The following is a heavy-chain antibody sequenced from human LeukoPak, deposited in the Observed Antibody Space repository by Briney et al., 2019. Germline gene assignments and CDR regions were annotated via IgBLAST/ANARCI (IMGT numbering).Heavy chain of an antibody. D-gene: IGHD3-10*01. J-gene: IGHJ4*02. V-gene: IGHV1-46*01. Sequence: GASVKVSCKAPGYTFTSYYMHWVRQAPGQGLEWMGRIIPIPGMANYAQKFQGRVTITADSSTSTAYMEVSSLRSEDTAVYYCARAVVVARGLMAYFDYWGQGTLVTVSS. CDR1: GYTFTSYY. CDR3: ARAVVVARGLMAYFDY. CDR2: IIPIPGMA.